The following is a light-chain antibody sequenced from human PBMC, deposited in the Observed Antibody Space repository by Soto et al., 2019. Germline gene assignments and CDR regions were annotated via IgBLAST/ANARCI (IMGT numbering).Light chain of an antibody. Sequence: IVLTQSPGTLSLSPGERATISWRTSQSVSSSYLAWYQQRPGQAPRLLFYGASRRATGIPDRFSGSGSGTDLTLTISSLEPEDFAVYYCQQRSNWPPGTFGQGTKVDIK. V-gene: IGKV3D-20*02. CDR1: QSVSSSY. CDR3: QQRSNWPPGT. CDR2: GAS. J-gene: IGKJ1*01.